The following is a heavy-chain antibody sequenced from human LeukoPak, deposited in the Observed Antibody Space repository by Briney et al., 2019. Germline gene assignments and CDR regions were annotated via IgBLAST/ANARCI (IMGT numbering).Heavy chain of an antibody. CDR1: GVSISSYY. CDR2: IYYSGST. J-gene: IGHJ4*02. Sequence: SETLSLTCTVSGVSISSYYWSWIRQPPGKGLEWIGYIYYSGSTNYNPSLKSRVTISVDTSKNQFSLKLSSVTAADTAVYYCARQGLWFGELFFDYWGQGTLVTVSS. CDR3: ARQGLWFGELFFDY. D-gene: IGHD3-10*01. V-gene: IGHV4-59*08.